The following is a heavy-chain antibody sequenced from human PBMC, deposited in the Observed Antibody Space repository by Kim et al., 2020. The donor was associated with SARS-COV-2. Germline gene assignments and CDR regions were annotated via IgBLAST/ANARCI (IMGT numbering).Heavy chain of an antibody. CDR1: GGSFRSYY. J-gene: IGHJ4*02. CDR2: FYYSGST. D-gene: IGHD3-16*01. Sequence: SETLSLTCTVSGGSFRSYYWSWIRQPPGKGLEWIGSFYYSGSTNYHPSLKSRVTISVVTSKNQLSLQLSSVTAADTAVYFCARHDDYGDPFDYWGQGILVTVS. V-gene: IGHV4-59*08. CDR3: ARHDDYGDPFDY.